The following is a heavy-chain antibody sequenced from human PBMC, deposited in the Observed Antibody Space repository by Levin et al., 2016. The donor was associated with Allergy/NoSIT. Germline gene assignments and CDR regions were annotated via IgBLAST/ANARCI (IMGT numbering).Heavy chain of an antibody. CDR1: GFTFRNYA. V-gene: IGHV3-23*01. CDR3: ARNLLSGYASWSLDY. Sequence: GESLKISCAASGFTFRNYAMTWVRQAPGQGLEWVSGISGSGAGSFYANSVEGRFTISRDNSKNTLYLQLNSLRADDTAMYYCARNLLSGYASWSLDYWGQGTLVTVSS. D-gene: IGHD3-3*01. J-gene: IGHJ4*02. CDR2: ISGSGAGS.